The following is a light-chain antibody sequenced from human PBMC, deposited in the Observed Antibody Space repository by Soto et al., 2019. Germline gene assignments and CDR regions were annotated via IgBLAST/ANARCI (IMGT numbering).Light chain of an antibody. CDR3: TSYTSRSTLV. J-gene: IGLJ3*02. CDR2: DVS. V-gene: IGLV2-14*01. Sequence: QSALTQPASVSGAPGQSITISCTGTSSDVGGYNYVSWYQQHPGKAPKLMIYDVSNRPSVFSSRFSGSTSGNTASLTIAGLQDEDEDYYYCTSYTSRSTLVFGGGTKLTVL. CDR1: SSDVGGYNY.